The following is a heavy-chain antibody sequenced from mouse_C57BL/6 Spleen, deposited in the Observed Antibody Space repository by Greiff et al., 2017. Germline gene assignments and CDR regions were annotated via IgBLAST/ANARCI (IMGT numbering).Heavy chain of an antibody. CDR3: ARGICYGYDGAFDY. V-gene: IGHV1-54*01. J-gene: IGHJ2*01. D-gene: IGHD2-2*01. CDR2: INPGSGGT. Sequence: QVQLQQSGAGLVRPGTSVKVSCKASGYAFTNYLLEWVKQRPGQGLEWIGVINPGSGGTNYNEKFKGQATRTADKSSSTAYMQLSSLTSEDAAVYFCARGICYGYDGAFDYWGQGTTLTVSS. CDR1: GYAFTNYL.